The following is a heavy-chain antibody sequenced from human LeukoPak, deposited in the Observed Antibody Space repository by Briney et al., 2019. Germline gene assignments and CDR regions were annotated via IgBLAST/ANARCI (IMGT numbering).Heavy chain of an antibody. CDR3: ARDIVVTTGVYYYHMDV. CDR1: GYSISSSSYY. D-gene: IGHD5-12*01. Sequence: SETLSLTCTVSGYSISSSSYYWGWIRQPPGKGLEWIGSIYYSGSTYYNPSLKSRVTISVDTSKNQFSLKLNSVTAADTAVYYCARDIVVTTGVYYYHMDVWGKGTTVTVSS. V-gene: IGHV4-39*07. CDR2: IYYSGST. J-gene: IGHJ6*03.